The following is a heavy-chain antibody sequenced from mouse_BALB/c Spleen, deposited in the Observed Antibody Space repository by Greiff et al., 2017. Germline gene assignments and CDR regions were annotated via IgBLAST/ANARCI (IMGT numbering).Heavy chain of an antibody. Sequence: VKLMESGPGLVAPSQSLSITCTVSGFSLTDYGVSWIRQPPGKGLEWLGVIWGGGSISKDNSKSQVFLKMNSLQTDDTAMYYCAKHENDGYYAWFAYWGQGTLVTVSA. CDR2: IWGGG. J-gene: IGHJ3*01. D-gene: IGHD2-3*01. V-gene: IGHV2-6-5*01. CDR3: AKHENDGYYAWFAY. CDR1: GFSLTDYG.